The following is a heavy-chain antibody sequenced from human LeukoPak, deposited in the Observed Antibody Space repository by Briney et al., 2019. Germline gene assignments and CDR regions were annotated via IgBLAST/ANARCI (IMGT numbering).Heavy chain of an antibody. J-gene: IGHJ3*02. Sequence: GASVKVSCKASGYTFTSYDINWVRQATGQGLEWMGWMNPNSGNTGYAQKFQGRVTMTRNTSISTAYMELSSLRSEDTAVYYCARGAHGSGSYFAGGRYGAFDIWGQGTMVTVSS. CDR2: MNPNSGNT. V-gene: IGHV1-8*01. CDR1: GYTFTSYD. D-gene: IGHD3-10*01. CDR3: ARGAHGSGSYFAGGRYGAFDI.